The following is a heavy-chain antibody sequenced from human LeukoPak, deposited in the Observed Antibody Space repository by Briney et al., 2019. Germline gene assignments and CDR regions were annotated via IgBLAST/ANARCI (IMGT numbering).Heavy chain of an antibody. CDR2: ISPTGDGA. CDR1: GFTFSTYA. Sequence: PGGSLRLSCAASGFTFSTYALHWVRQAPGKGLEGVSGISPTGDGAYYADSVKGRFTISRDNSKNTLYVHMNSLRAEDTAVYYCAKAGDRNYFDYWGQGALVTVSS. J-gene: IGHJ4*02. CDR3: AKAGDRNYFDY. D-gene: IGHD3-22*01. V-gene: IGHV3-23*01.